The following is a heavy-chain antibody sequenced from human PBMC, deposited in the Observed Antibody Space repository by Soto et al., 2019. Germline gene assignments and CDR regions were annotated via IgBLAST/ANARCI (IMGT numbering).Heavy chain of an antibody. CDR2: ITSSNTYI. D-gene: IGHD3-10*01. J-gene: IGHJ4*02. CDR1: GFTFSSYS. V-gene: IGHV3-21*01. Sequence: GGSLRLSCVASGFTFSSYSMSWVRQAPGEGLQWVSSITSSNTYINYGDSVKGRFAISRDNAKNSLYLQMNSLRAEDTAVYFCARDTNYYASGSGVAFWGQGTLVTVSS. CDR3: ARDTNYYASGSGVAF.